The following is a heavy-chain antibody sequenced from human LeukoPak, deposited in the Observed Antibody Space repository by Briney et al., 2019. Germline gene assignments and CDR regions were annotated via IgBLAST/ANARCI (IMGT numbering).Heavy chain of an antibody. CDR2: INPSGST. D-gene: IGHD3-10*01. J-gene: IGHJ4*02. CDR3: ASHCGSGSYPLDY. CDR1: GGSFSAYY. V-gene: IGHV4-34*01. Sequence: SETLSLTCAVYGGSFSAYYWSWIRQPPGKGLEWIGEINPSGSTNHNPSLESRVTISVDTSKNQVSLKLNSVTAADTAVYYCASHCGSGSYPLDYWGQGTLVTVSS.